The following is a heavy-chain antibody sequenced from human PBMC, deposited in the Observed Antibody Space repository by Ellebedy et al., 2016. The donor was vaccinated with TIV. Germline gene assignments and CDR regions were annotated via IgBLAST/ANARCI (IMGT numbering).Heavy chain of an antibody. J-gene: IGHJ6*02. CDR1: GGYLRTYY. CDR3: ARDQTVTTLAQVTYYYGMDV. V-gene: IGHV4-59*01. Sequence: AGSLRLSXTVSGGYLRTYYWSWIRQSPGKGLEWIGYIYCSGSTDYNPSLKSRVTISVDTSKNQFSLNLTSVTAADTAVYYCARDQTVTTLAQVTYYYGMDVWGQGTTVTVSS. CDR2: IYCSGST. D-gene: IGHD4-17*01.